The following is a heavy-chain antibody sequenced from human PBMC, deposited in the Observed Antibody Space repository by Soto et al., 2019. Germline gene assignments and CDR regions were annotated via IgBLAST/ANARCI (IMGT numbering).Heavy chain of an antibody. CDR2: ISPSSGGT. D-gene: IGHD2-2*01. CDR1: GYPFIGYY. J-gene: IGHJ3*02. V-gene: IGHV1-2*04. Sequence: GASVKVSCKTSGYPFIGYYIHWVRQAPGQGLEWMGWISPSSGGTNYIQKFQGWVTMTRDTSISTAYMELSRLRSDDTAVYYCARGKGRFLSPASAFDIWGQGTMVTVSS. CDR3: ARGKGRFLSPASAFDI.